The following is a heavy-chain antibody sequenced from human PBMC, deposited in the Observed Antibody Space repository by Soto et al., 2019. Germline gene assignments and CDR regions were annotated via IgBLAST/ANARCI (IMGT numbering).Heavy chain of an antibody. CDR1: GFTVSSNY. Sequence: GGSLRLSCAASGFTVSSNYMSWVRQAPGKGLEWVSVIYSGGSTYYADSVKGRFTISRDNSKNTLYLQMNSLRAEDTAVYYCAREPCSVSGKRLFDSWGQGTLVTVSS. V-gene: IGHV3-53*01. J-gene: IGHJ4*02. CDR3: AREPCSVSGKRLFDS. CDR2: IYSGGST. D-gene: IGHD3-10*01.